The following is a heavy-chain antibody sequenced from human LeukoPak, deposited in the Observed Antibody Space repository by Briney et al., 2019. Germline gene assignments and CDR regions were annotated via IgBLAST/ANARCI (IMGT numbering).Heavy chain of an antibody. CDR2: IKEDGSEK. D-gene: IGHD1-26*01. J-gene: IGHJ4*02. Sequence: GGSLRLSCAASGLTFSSHWMNWVRQAPGKGLEWVANIKEDGSEKYYVDSVKGRFTISRDNAKNSLCLQMNSLRAEDTAIYYCVRSGGYWGQGTLVTVSS. CDR1: GLTFSSHW. CDR3: VRSGGY. V-gene: IGHV3-7*05.